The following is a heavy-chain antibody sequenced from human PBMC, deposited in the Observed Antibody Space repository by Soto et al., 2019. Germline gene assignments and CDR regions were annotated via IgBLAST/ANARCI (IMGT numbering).Heavy chain of an antibody. CDR2: IRHSGST. V-gene: IGHV4-34*01. Sequence: WTWIRQTPGKGLEWIGEIRHSGSTNYNPSLMSRVIMSADTSKKQFSLRLSSVTAADTALYFCARGYESSRRYLPLLDYWGQGTLVTVSS. J-gene: IGHJ4*02. D-gene: IGHD3-22*01. CDR3: ARGYESSRRYLPLLDY.